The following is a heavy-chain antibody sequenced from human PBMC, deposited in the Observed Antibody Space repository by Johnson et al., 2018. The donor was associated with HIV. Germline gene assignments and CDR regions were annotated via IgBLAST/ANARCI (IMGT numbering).Heavy chain of an antibody. CDR1: GFTFSDYY. CDR3: AREMVAAKDAFDI. J-gene: IGHJ3*02. Sequence: QVQLVESGGGLVKPGGSLRLSCAASGFTFSDYYMSWIRQAPGKGLEWISYISSSGDTTHYPDSVKGRFTISRDNFKNTLYLQMDSLRAEDTAVYFCAREMVAAKDAFDIWGQGTMVTVSS. D-gene: IGHD2-15*01. V-gene: IGHV3-11*04. CDR2: ISSSGDTT.